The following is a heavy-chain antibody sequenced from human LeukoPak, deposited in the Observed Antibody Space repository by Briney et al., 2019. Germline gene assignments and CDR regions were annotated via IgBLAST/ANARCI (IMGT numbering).Heavy chain of an antibody. J-gene: IGHJ4*02. CDR1: GFTFSSYT. CDR3: ASSPDYYASGSYYNAPKYFDY. CDR2: MSSSSTHI. D-gene: IGHD3-10*01. Sequence: GGSLRLSCEASGFTFSSYTMNWVRQAPGKGLEWVSSMSSSSTHIYYADSVKGRFTISRDNAKNSLYLQMNSLRAEDTAVYYCASSPDYYASGSYYNAPKYFDYWGQGTLVTVSS. V-gene: IGHV3-21*04.